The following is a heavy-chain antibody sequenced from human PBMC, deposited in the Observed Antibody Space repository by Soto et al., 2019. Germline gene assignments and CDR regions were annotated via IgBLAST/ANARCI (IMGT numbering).Heavy chain of an antibody. CDR3: VRMGAGYCVSINCYPSPTMGYGMDV. V-gene: IGHV3-21*01. D-gene: IGHD2-2*01. Sequence: GSLRLSCAGSGIAFSTYNMAWVRQAQGKGLARVSSISSSSDYVYHADSVKGRFSISRDNAKNSRYLQMNSLRAEDTAVYYCVRMGAGYCVSINCYPSPTMGYGMDVWGQGTTVTVS. J-gene: IGHJ6*02. CDR2: ISSSSDYV. CDR1: GIAFSTYN.